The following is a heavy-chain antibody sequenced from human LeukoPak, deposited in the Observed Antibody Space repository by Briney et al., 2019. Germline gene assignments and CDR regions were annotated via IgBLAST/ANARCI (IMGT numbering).Heavy chain of an antibody. CDR1: GFTFDDYT. Sequence: GGSLRLSCAASGFTFDDYTMHWVRQAPGKGLEWVSLISWDGGSTYYADSVKGRFTISRDNSKNTLYLQMNSLRAEDTAVYYCAKDSKDYYDSSGYRYWGQGTLVTVSS. CDR3: AKDSKDYYDSSGYRY. V-gene: IGHV3-43*01. J-gene: IGHJ4*02. CDR2: ISWDGGST. D-gene: IGHD3-22*01.